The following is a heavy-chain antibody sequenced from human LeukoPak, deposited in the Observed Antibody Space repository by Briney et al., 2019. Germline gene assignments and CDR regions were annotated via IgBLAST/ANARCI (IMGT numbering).Heavy chain of an antibody. D-gene: IGHD7-27*01. CDR1: GYAFTTHD. V-gene: IGHV1-8*01. Sequence: ASVKVSCKASGYAFTTHDINWVRQATGQGLEWLGWMSPNSGDTGYAQKFQGRVTMTSDSSISTAYMELSSLRSEDTAIYYCVRTPPNWGFDYWGQGTLVTVSS. CDR2: MSPNSGDT. CDR3: VRTPPNWGFDY. J-gene: IGHJ4*02.